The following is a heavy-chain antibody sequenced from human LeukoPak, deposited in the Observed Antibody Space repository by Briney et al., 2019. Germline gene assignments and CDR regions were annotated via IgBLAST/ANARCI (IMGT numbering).Heavy chain of an antibody. D-gene: IGHD6-19*01. CDR2: INHSGST. V-gene: IGHV4-34*01. CDR3: ARGYSSGSLFDY. CDR1: GGSFSGYY. J-gene: IGHJ4*02. Sequence: SETLSLTCAVYGGSFSGYYWSWIRQPPGKGLEWIGEINHSGSTNYNPSLKSRVTISVDTSKNQFSLKLSSVPAADTAVYYCARGYSSGSLFDYWGQGTLVTVSS.